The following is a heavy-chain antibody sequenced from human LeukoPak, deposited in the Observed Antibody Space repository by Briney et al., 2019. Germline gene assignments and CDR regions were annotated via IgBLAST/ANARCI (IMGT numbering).Heavy chain of an antibody. V-gene: IGHV3-30*02. D-gene: IGHD1-26*01. Sequence: GSLRLSCAASGFTFSHDGIHWGRQAPGKGLKWGACIRSDGGDKTYADSVKGRVTISRDNSKNTLYLQMNSLRAADTAVYYCATRAGGSYYAKDSFAYSGEGSLVTVSS. CDR2: IRSDGGDK. CDR1: GFTFSHDG. CDR3: ATRAGGSYYAKDSFAY. J-gene: IGHJ4*02.